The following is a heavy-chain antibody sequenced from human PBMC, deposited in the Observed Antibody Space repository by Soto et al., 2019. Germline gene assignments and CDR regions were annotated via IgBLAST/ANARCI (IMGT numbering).Heavy chain of an antibody. J-gene: IGHJ6*02. CDR3: AGEEGPGRNYYGMDV. CDR2: IIPIFGTA. V-gene: IGHV1-69*13. Sequence: SVKVSCKASGYTFTSYYMHWVRQAPGQGLEWMGGIIPIFGTANYAQKFQGRVTITADESTSTAYMELSSLRSEDTAVYYCAGEEGPGRNYYGMDVWGQGTTVTVSS. CDR1: GYTFTSYY.